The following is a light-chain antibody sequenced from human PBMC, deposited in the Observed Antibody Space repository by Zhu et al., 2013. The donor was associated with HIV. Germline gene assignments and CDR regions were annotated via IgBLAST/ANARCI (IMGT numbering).Light chain of an antibody. V-gene: IGKV1-9*01. CDR1: QGISSY. CDR2: DAS. Sequence: DIQLTQSPSFLSASVGDRVTITCWASQGISSYLAWYQQKPGKAPKLLIFDASTLQSGVPSRFSGSGSGTEFTLTIITLQPEDSAAYYCQQLHTFPITFGQGTRLEIK. CDR3: QQLHTFPIT. J-gene: IGKJ5*01.